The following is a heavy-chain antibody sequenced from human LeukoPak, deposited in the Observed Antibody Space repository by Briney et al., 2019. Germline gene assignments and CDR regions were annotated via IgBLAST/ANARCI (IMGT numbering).Heavy chain of an antibody. J-gene: IGHJ4*02. Sequence: GGSLRLSCAASGFTLSNAWMSWVRQAPGKGLEWVGRIKSKTDGGTTDYAAPVKGRFTISRDDSKNTLYLQMNSLKTEDTAVYYCTTVYRYCSSTSCGPDYWGQGTLVTVSS. D-gene: IGHD2-2*01. CDR3: TTVYRYCSSTSCGPDY. CDR2: IKSKTDGGTT. CDR1: GFTLSNAW. V-gene: IGHV3-15*01.